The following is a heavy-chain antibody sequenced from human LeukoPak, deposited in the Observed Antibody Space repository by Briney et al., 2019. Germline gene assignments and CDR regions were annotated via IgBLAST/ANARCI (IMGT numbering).Heavy chain of an antibody. CDR2: IYHSEST. Sequence: SETLSLTCTVSGGSISSSSYYWGWIRQPPGKGLEWIGSIYHSESTYKNSTLERRVTISDNTSKNQFSLQVSAVTAAASVSYYCARGIAVAGYVDYWGQGTLVTVSS. J-gene: IGHJ4*02. V-gene: IGHV4-39*01. CDR1: GGSISSSSYY. CDR3: ARGIAVAGYVDY. D-gene: IGHD6-19*01.